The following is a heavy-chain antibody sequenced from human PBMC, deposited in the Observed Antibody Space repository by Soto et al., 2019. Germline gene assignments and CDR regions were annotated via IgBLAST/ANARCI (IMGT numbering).Heavy chain of an antibody. CDR3: AKSKPLVAAGVDY. Sequence: GGSLRLSCAASGFTFSSYGIHWVRQAPGKGLEWVALISYDGGNKYYADSVNGRFTISRDNSKNTLYLQMNSLGAEDTAVYYCAKSKPLVAAGVDYWGQGNLVTVSS. D-gene: IGHD6-13*01. V-gene: IGHV3-30*18. J-gene: IGHJ4*02. CDR2: ISYDGGNK. CDR1: GFTFSSYG.